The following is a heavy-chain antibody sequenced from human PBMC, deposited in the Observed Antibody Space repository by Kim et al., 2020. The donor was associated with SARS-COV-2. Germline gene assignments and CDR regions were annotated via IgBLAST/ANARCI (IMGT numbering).Heavy chain of an antibody. Sequence: SETLSLTCTVSGGSISSSSYYWGWIRQPPGKGLEWIGSIYYSGSTYYNPSLKSRVTISVDTSKNQFSLKLSSVTAADTAVYYCARHWPEGRITITAYYFDYWGQGTLVTVSS. CDR1: GGSISSSSYY. CDR3: ARHWPEGRITITAYYFDY. V-gene: IGHV4-39*01. CDR2: IYYSGST. D-gene: IGHD3-10*01. J-gene: IGHJ4*02.